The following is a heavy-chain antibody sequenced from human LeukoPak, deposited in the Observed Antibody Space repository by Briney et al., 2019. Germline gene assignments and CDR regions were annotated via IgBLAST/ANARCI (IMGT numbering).Heavy chain of an antibody. V-gene: IGHV3-30*18. Sequence: GGSLRLSCAASGFTFSDYGMHWVRQAPGKGLEWVAVISYDGSNKYYADSVKGRFTISRDTSKNTLYLQMNSLGAEDTAVYFCAKDRRVDGGSGWSYFDYWGQGTLVTVSS. CDR1: GFTFSDYG. J-gene: IGHJ4*02. CDR2: ISYDGSNK. CDR3: AKDRRVDGGSGWSYFDY. D-gene: IGHD6-19*01.